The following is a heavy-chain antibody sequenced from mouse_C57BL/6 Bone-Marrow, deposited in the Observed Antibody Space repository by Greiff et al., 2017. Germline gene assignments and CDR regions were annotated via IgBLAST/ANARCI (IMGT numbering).Heavy chain of an antibody. CDR2: IFPGSGST. CDR3: ARSLLRFAY. CDR1: GYTFTDYY. V-gene: IGHV1-75*01. J-gene: IGHJ3*01. Sequence: QVQLQQSGPELVKPGASVKISCKASGYTFTDYYINWVKQRPGQGLEWIGWIFPGSGSTYYNEKFKGKATLTVDKSSSTAYMLLRSLTSEDSAVYFCARSLLRFAYWGQGTLVTVSA.